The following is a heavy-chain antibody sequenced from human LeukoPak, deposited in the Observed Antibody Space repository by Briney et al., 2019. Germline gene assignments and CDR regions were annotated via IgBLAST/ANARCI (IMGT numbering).Heavy chain of an antibody. CDR1: GGSISSSSYY. CDR2: IYYSGST. V-gene: IGHV4-39*01. Sequence: PSETLSLTCTVPGGSISSSSYYWGWIRQPPGKGLEWIGSIYYSGSTYYNPSLKSRVTTSVDTSKNQFSLKLSSVTAADTAVYYCARLLVTTGYYYYYYMDVWGKGTTVTVSS. J-gene: IGHJ6*03. CDR3: ARLLVTTGYYYYYYMDV. D-gene: IGHD4-11*01.